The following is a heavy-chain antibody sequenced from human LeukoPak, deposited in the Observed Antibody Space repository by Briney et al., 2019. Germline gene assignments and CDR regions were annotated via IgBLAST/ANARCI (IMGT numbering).Heavy chain of an antibody. Sequence: GGSLRLSCAASGFTFSSYTMTWVRQSPGKGLEWVSSISSSSSYIYYADSVKGRFTISRDNSKNTLYLQMNSLRGDDTAVYYCAKPHFDYWGQGTLVTVSS. J-gene: IGHJ4*02. CDR1: GFTFSSYT. CDR2: ISSSSSYI. CDR3: AKPHFDY. V-gene: IGHV3-21*01.